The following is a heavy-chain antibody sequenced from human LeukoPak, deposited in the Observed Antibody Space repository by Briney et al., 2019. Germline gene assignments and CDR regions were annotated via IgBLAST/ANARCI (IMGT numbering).Heavy chain of an antibody. CDR2: IYYSGGT. Sequence: PSETLSLTCTVSGGSISSYYWSWIRQPPGKGLEWIGYIYYSGGTNYNPSLKSRVTISVDTSKNQFSLKLSSVTAADTAVYYCARVTHYYGSGSYLLDPWGQGTLVTVSS. CDR1: GGSISSYY. V-gene: IGHV4-59*01. J-gene: IGHJ5*02. CDR3: ARVTHYYGSGSYLLDP. D-gene: IGHD3-10*01.